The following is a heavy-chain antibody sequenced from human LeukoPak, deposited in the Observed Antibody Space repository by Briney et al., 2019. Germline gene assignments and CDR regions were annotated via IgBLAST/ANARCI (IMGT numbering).Heavy chain of an antibody. CDR3: ARSSRGGSYYKPGYYYYMDV. Sequence: SEALSLTCTVSGGSISSYYWSWIRQPAGKGLEWIGRIYTSGSTNYNPSLKSRVTMSVDTSKNQFSLKLSSVTAADTTVYYCARSSRGGSYYKPGYYYYMDVWGKGTTVTVSS. D-gene: IGHD3-10*01. CDR2: IYTSGST. V-gene: IGHV4-4*07. J-gene: IGHJ6*03. CDR1: GGSISSYY.